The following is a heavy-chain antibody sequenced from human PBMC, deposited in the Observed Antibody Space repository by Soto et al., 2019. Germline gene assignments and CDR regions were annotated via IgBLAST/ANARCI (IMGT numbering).Heavy chain of an antibody. CDR2: IYYSGNT. Sequence: SETLSLTCTVSGGSITRSSYYWGWVRQPPGKGLEWIGSIYYSGNTYYTPSLKSRVTISVDTSKNQFSLKLSSVTAADTAVYYCARRSGYSGYDPLGYYYGMDVWGQGTTVTVSS. J-gene: IGHJ6*02. CDR1: GGSITRSSYY. V-gene: IGHV4-39*01. D-gene: IGHD5-12*01. CDR3: ARRSGYSGYDPLGYYYGMDV.